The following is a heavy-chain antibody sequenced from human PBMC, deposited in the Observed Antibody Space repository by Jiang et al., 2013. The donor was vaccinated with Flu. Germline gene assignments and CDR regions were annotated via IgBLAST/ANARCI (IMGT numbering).Heavy chain of an antibody. CDR1: GGTLDNFS. V-gene: IGHV1-69*15. CDR2: FTPIFGTT. CDR3: ALQEQTSAWTGEFFGWFHP. Sequence: SGAEVKKPGSSVKVSCKASGGTLDNFSISWVRQAPGHGFEWMGNFTPIFGTTTFAPKFHGRTILTADESSTTVYMQLHSLTSEDTALYYCALQEQTSAWTGEFFGWFHPWGPGTMVIVSS. J-gene: IGHJ5*02. D-gene: IGHD6-19*01.